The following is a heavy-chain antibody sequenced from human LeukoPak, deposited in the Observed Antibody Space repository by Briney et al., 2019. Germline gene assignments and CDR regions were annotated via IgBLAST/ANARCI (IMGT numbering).Heavy chain of an antibody. CDR1: GSSFTTYW. CDR3: ARHGVVPADTKPYYYYCGMDV. CDR2: IYPGDFDT. Sequence: LGESLEISGKVSGSSFTTYWSGWLRQMPGKGLGGLGIIYPGDFDTNYRPSFRGEVTISADKPISTAYLQWSSLKASDTALYYCARHGVVPADTKPYYYYCGMDVWGQGTTVTVSS. V-gene: IGHV5-51*01. J-gene: IGHJ6*02. D-gene: IGHD2-2*01.